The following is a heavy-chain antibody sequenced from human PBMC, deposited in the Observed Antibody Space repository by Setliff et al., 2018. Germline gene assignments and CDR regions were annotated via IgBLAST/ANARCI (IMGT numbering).Heavy chain of an antibody. CDR3: AREGVDTRSSTDYRYYMDV. CDR1: GYTFTNHY. D-gene: IGHD5-18*01. CDR2: INPGGGST. V-gene: IGHV1-46*01. J-gene: IGHJ6*03. Sequence: ASVKVSCKASGYTFTNHYMHWVRQTPGQGLEWMGMINPGGGSTTYAQKFQGRVTMTTDTSTSTAYMELSSLTSDDTAVYYCAREGVDTRSSTDYRYYMDVWGKGTTVTVSS.